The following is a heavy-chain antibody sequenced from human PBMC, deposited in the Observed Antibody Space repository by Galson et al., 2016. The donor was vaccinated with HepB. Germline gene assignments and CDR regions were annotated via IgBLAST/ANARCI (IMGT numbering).Heavy chain of an antibody. CDR3: ARGVVVTATVATAWFDP. CDR1: GYTFTSYF. V-gene: IGHV1-46*01. CDR2: INPSGGST. D-gene: IGHD2-15*01. Sequence: SVKVSCKASGYTFTSYFMHWLRQAPGQGLEWMGIINPSGGSTSYVDKFEGRVTMTRDTSTSTVYMELSSLRSEDSAVYYCARGVVVTATVATAWFDPWGQGTLVIVSS. J-gene: IGHJ5*02.